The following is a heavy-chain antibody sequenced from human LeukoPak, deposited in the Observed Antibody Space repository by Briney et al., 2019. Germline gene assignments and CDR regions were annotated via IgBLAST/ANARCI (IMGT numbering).Heavy chain of an antibody. D-gene: IGHD3-9*01. CDR1: GGSISSSSYY. V-gene: IGHV4-39*01. Sequence: PSETLSLTCTVSGGSISSSSYYWGWIRQPPGKGLEWIGSIYYGGSTYYNPSLKSRVTISVDTSKNQFSLKLSSVTAADTAVYYCARQNYDILIPWGQGTLVTVSS. J-gene: IGHJ5*02. CDR2: IYYGGST. CDR3: ARQNYDILIP.